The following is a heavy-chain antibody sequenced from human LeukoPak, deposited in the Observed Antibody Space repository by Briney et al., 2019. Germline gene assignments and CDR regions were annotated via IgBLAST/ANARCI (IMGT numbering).Heavy chain of an antibody. Sequence: GGSLRLSCAASGFTFSSYAMHWVRQAPGKGLEYVSAISSNGGSTYYANSVKGRFTISRDNSKNTLYLQMGSLRAEDMAVYYCARDLGYYYYYYMDVWGKGTTVTVSS. CDR2: ISSNGGST. D-gene: IGHD3-16*01. J-gene: IGHJ6*03. CDR3: ARDLGYYYYYYMDV. V-gene: IGHV3-64*01. CDR1: GFTFSSYA.